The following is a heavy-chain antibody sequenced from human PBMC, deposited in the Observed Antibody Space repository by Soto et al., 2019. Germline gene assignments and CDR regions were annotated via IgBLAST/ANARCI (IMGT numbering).Heavy chain of an antibody. CDR3: ARDLVKFRAVAGNGAYYYYYYGMDV. CDR1: GGSISSYY. J-gene: IGHJ6*02. CDR2: IYYSGST. V-gene: IGHV4-59*01. Sequence: SETLSLTCTVSGGSISSYYWSWIRQPPGKGLEWIGYIYYSGSTNYNPSLKSRVTISVDTSKNQFSLKLSSVTAADTAVYYCARDLVKFRAVAGNGAYYYYYYGMDVWGQGTTVTVAS. D-gene: IGHD6-19*01.